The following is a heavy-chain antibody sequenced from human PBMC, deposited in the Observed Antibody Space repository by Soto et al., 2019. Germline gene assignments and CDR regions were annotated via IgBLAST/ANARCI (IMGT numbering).Heavy chain of an antibody. Sequence: QVQLVQSGAEVQKPGSSVKVSCKASGGTFSSYAISWVRQAPGQGLEWMGGIIPIFGTANYAQKFQGRVSITADESTNTAYLEPSSLMSEDTAVYYCARAGNYYDSKNYGMDVWGQGTTATVSS. D-gene: IGHD3-22*01. CDR1: GGTFSSYA. V-gene: IGHV1-69*01. CDR2: IIPIFGTA. J-gene: IGHJ6*02. CDR3: ARAGNYYDSKNYGMDV.